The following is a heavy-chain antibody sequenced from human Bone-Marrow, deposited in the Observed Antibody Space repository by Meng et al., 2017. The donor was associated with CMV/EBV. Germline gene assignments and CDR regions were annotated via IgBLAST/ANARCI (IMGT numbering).Heavy chain of an antibody. V-gene: IGHV4-39*07. CDR3: ARLHSGGRFVY. CDR2: IYYDGTT. CDR1: GGSISSTTYY. D-gene: IGHD3-10*01. J-gene: IGHJ4*02. Sequence: GSLRLSCSVSGGSISSTTYYWAWIRQPPGKGLEWIASIYYDGTTYYNPSLKSRVSISVDTSKNQFSLKVTSVTAADTAVFYCARLHSGGRFVYWGQGTLVTVSS.